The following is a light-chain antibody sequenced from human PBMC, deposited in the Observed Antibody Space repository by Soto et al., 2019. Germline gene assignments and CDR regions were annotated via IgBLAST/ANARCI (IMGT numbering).Light chain of an antibody. V-gene: IGLV2-11*01. CDR2: DVS. CDR1: SSDVGGYNY. CDR3: CSYAGSYLV. Sequence: QSVLTQPRSVSGSPGQSVTVSCTGTSSDVGGYNYVSWYQQHPGKAPKRIIYDVSQRPSGVPDRFSGSKSGNTASLTISGLQAEDEADYFCCSYAGSYLVFGGGTKLTVL. J-gene: IGLJ2*01.